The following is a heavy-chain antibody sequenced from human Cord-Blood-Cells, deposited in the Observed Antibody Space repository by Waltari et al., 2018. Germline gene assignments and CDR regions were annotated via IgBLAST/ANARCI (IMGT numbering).Heavy chain of an antibody. CDR2: INPNSGGT. V-gene: IGHV1-2*02. CDR3: ARAPYSSSSNFDY. CDR1: GYTFTGYY. J-gene: IGHJ4*02. D-gene: IGHD6-6*01. Sequence: QVQLVQSGAEVKKPGASVKVSCKASGYTFTGYYMPWVRQAPGQGLEWVGWINPNSGGTNYAQKFQGRVTMTRDTSISTAYMELSRLRSDDTAVYYCARAPYSSSSNFDYWGQGTLVTVSS.